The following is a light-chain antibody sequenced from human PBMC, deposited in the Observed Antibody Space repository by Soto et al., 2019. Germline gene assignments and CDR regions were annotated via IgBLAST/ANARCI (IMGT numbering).Light chain of an antibody. CDR1: QSVSSNY. CDR2: GAS. V-gene: IGKV3-20*01. CDR3: QQYYGSPGIT. Sequence: EIVLTQSPGTLSLSPGERATLSCRASQSVSSNYLAWYQQKPGQAPRLLIYGASSRATGIPDRFSGSGSGTDFTLTISRLEPEDFAVYYCQQYYGSPGITFGQGTRLESK. J-gene: IGKJ5*01.